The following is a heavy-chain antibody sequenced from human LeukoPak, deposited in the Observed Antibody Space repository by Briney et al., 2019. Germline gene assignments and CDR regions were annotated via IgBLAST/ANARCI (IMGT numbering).Heavy chain of an antibody. J-gene: IGHJ4*02. Sequence: GGSLRLSCAASGFTFSSYWMSWVRQAPGKGLEWVANIKQDGSEEYYVDSVKGRFTISRDNAKDSLYLQMNSLRAEDTAVYYCARKSYGPYYFDYWGQGTLVTVSS. CDR3: ARKSYGPYYFDY. CDR2: IKQDGSEE. V-gene: IGHV3-7*01. CDR1: GFTFSSYW. D-gene: IGHD5-18*01.